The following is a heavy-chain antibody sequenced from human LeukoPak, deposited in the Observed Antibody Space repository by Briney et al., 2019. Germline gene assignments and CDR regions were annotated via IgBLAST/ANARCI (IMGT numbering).Heavy chain of an antibody. Sequence: GGSLRLSCAASGFTFDDYAMHWVRQAPGKGLEWVSGISWNSGSIGYADSEKGRFTISRDNAKNSLYLQMNSLRAEDTALYYCAKDATMVSAFDIWGQGTMVTVSS. CDR2: ISWNSGSI. CDR1: GFTFDDYA. D-gene: IGHD4/OR15-4a*01. V-gene: IGHV3-9*01. CDR3: AKDATMVSAFDI. J-gene: IGHJ3*02.